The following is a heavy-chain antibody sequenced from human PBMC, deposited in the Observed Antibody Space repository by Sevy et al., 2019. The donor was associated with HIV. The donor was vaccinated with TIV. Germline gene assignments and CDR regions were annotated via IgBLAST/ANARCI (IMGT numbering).Heavy chain of an antibody. CDR1: GFTFSSYA. J-gene: IGHJ6*02. CDR2: ISGSGGST. V-gene: IGHV3-23*01. Sequence: GGSLRLSCAASGFTFSSYAMSWVRQAPGKGLEWVSAISGSGGSTYYADSVKGRFTISRDNSKNTLYLQMNSLRAEDTAVYYCAKDRITDPTHPYYYYGIDVWGQGTTVTVSS. D-gene: IGHD3-16*01. CDR3: AKDRITDPTHPYYYYGIDV.